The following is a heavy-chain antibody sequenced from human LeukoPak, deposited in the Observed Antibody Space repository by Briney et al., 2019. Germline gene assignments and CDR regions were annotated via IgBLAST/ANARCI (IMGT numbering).Heavy chain of an antibody. CDR3: ARGIFERVYAFDI. CDR2: INSDGSST. Sequence: QPGGSLRLSCAASGFTFSSYWMQWVRQAPGKGLVWVSRINSDGSSTSYADSVKGRFTISRDNAKNTLYLQMNSLRAEDTAVYYCARGIFERVYAFDIWGQGTMVTVSS. V-gene: IGHV3-74*01. CDR1: GFTFSSYW. J-gene: IGHJ3*02. D-gene: IGHD3-3*01.